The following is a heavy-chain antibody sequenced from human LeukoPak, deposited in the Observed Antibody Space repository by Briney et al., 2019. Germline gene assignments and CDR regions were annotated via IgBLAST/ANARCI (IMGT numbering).Heavy chain of an antibody. CDR1: GFTFGDYA. CDR3: ARDGNDLGTFDY. V-gene: IGHV3-7*01. Sequence: GGSLRLSCTASGFTFGDYAMSWVRQAPGKGLEWVANIKQDGSEKYYVDSVKGRFTTSRDNSKNTLYLQMNSLRAEDTAVYYCARDGNDLGTFDYWGQGTLVTVSS. J-gene: IGHJ4*02. D-gene: IGHD1-1*01. CDR2: IKQDGSEK.